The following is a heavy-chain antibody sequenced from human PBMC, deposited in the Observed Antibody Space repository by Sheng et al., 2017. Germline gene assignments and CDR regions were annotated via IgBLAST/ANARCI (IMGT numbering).Heavy chain of an antibody. CDR1: GFTFSSYA. D-gene: IGHD6-13*01. J-gene: IGHJ4*02. CDR3: AKSSVPAAVTGRGFDY. V-gene: IGHV3-23*01. Sequence: EVQLLESGGGLVQPGGSLRLSCAASGFTFSSYAMSWVRQAPGKGLEWVSATSTSGGSTYYADSVKGRFTISRDNSKNTLYLQMNSLRAEDTAVYYCAKSSVPAAVTGRGFDYWGQGTLVTVSS. CDR2: TSTSGGST.